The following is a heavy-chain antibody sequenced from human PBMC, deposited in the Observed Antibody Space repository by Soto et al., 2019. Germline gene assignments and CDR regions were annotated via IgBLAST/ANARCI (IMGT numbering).Heavy chain of an antibody. J-gene: IGHJ4*02. CDR1: GFTFSSYG. CDR3: AKDLKFRAITMVRGVIIHLLDY. Sequence: QVQLVESGGGVVQPGRSLRLSCAASGFTFSSYGMHWVRQAPGKGLEWVAVISYDGSNKYYADSVKGRFTNSRDNSKNALYLQMNRLRAEDTAVYYCAKDLKFRAITMVRGVIIHLLDYWGQGTLVTVSS. V-gene: IGHV3-30*18. D-gene: IGHD3-10*01. CDR2: ISYDGSNK.